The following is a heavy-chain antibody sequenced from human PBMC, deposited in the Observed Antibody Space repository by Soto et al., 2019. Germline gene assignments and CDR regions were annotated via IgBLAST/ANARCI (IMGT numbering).Heavy chain of an antibody. CDR2: ISNDGSTT. CDR1: GFTLSGNS. J-gene: IGHJ5*02. CDR3: AKWSGFGDA. D-gene: IGHD3-10*01. Sequence: EVQLLGSGGGLVQPGGSLRLSCAASGFTLSGNSMAWVRQAPGKRLQWVSGISNDGSTTFYADSVRGRFTISRDTSTNTLYLQMDSLRVEDTAVYFCAKWSGFGDAWGQGTLVTVSS. V-gene: IGHV3-23*01.